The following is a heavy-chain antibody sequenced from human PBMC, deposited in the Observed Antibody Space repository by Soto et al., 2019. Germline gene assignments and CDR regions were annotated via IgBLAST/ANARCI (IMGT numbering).Heavy chain of an antibody. CDR3: ARPGYSNYGPGVDV. D-gene: IGHD4-4*01. V-gene: IGHV3-74*01. Sequence: EVQLVESGGGLVQPGGSLRLSCEASGFTFSVYWMHWVRQDPGKGLVWVSRIDSDGSTTSYADSVKGRFTISRDNAKSTLYLQMNSLRAEDTAVYYCARPGYSNYGPGVDVWGQGTTVTVSS. CDR1: GFTFSVYW. CDR2: IDSDGSTT. J-gene: IGHJ6*02.